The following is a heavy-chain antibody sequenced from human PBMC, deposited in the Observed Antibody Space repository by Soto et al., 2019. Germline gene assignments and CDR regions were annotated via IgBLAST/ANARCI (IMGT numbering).Heavy chain of an antibody. CDR2: IIPIFGTA. CDR1: GGTFSSYA. V-gene: IGHV1-69*06. Sequence: ASVKVSCKASGGTFSSYAISWVRQAPGQGLEWMGGIIPIFGTANYAQKFQGRVTITADKSTSTAYMELSSLRSEDTAVYYCARDRITIFGVVIPKGNYGMDVWGQGTTVTVSS. D-gene: IGHD3-3*01. J-gene: IGHJ6*02. CDR3: ARDRITIFGVVIPKGNYGMDV.